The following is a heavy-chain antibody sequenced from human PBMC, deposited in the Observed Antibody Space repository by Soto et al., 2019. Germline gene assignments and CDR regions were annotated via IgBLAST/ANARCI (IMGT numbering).Heavy chain of an antibody. V-gene: IGHV3-30*04. J-gene: IGHJ6*02. Sequence: GESLKISCAASGFTFSSYAMHWVRQAPGKGLEWVAVISYDGSNKYYADSVKGRFTISRDNSKNTLYLQMNSLRAEDTAVYYCARDRRGHQLLTDYYYGMDVWGQGTTVTVSS. CDR2: ISYDGSNK. CDR1: GFTFSSYA. CDR3: ARDRRGHQLLTDYYYGMDV. D-gene: IGHD2-2*01.